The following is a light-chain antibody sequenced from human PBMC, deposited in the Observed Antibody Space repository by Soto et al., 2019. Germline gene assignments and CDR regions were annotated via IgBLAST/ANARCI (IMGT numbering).Light chain of an antibody. CDR2: GAS. CDR1: QTVSNNY. Sequence: EFVLTQSPGTLSLSPGERATLSCRASQTVSNNYLAWYQQKPGRAHRLLIYGASSRATGSPDRFSGSGSGTDFTLTISRLEPEDFAMYYCQQYGSLVTFGGGTKVDIK. V-gene: IGKV3-20*01. CDR3: QQYGSLVT. J-gene: IGKJ4*01.